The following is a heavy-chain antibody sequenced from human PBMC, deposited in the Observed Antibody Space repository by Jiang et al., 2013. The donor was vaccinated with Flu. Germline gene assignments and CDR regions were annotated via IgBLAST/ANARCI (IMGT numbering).Heavy chain of an antibody. CDR3: TTDLGLWFGDYYYYGMDV. D-gene: IGHD3-10*01. V-gene: IGHV3-15*01. J-gene: IGHJ6*02. Sequence: KTDGGTTDYAAPVKGRFTISRDDSKNTLYLQMNSLKTEDTAVYYCTTDLGLWFGDYYYYGMDVWGQGTTVTVS. CDR2: KTDGGTT.